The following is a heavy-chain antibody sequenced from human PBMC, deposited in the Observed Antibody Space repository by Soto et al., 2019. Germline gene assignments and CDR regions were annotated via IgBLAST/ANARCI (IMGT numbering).Heavy chain of an antibody. J-gene: IGHJ4*02. V-gene: IGHV3-33*01. D-gene: IGHD1-26*01. CDR3: ARDQGGQSGNFIFDN. CDR2: IWYHGRDI. CDR1: GFVFSDYV. Sequence: GGSLRLSCAASGFVFSDYVIHWVRQAPGRGLDWVAGIWYHGRDIFYTDSVKGRFTISRDNSENMLYPQMNSLRAEDTAVYYCARDQGGQSGNFIFDNWGQGTLVTVSS.